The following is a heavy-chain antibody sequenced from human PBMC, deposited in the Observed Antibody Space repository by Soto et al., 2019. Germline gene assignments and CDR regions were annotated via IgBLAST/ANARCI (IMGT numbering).Heavy chain of an antibody. J-gene: IGHJ4*03. CDR1: GFIFSRYD. CDR3: ARVPLYYRGSTCYRYFDS. Sequence: GGSLRLSCAASGFIFSRYDMHWVRQSTRQGLEWVSGIGSAGDTYYGGSVTGRFTVSRENAENSLYLQLNSLRTEDTAVYYCARVPLYYRGSTCYRYFDSWGQGTLVTVSS. D-gene: IGHD2-15*01. V-gene: IGHV3-13*01. CDR2: IGSAGDT.